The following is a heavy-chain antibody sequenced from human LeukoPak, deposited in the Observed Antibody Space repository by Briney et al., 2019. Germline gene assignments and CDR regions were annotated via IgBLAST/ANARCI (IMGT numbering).Heavy chain of an antibody. CDR2: ISSTGTNM. V-gene: IGHV3-21*01. CDR1: GFTFSSYS. CDR3: ATDEGS. J-gene: IGHJ5*02. Sequence: PGGSLRLSCAASGFTFSSYSVNWVRQAPGKGLEWVSSISSTGTNMYYADSVKGRFTISRDNAKNSLYLQMNSLRVEDTAVYYCATDEGSWGQGTLVTVSS.